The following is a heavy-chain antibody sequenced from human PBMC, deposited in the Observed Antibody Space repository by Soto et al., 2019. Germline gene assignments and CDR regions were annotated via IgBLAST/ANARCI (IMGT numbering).Heavy chain of an antibody. CDR3: AKGLNGYGYLGDY. J-gene: IGHJ4*02. CDR1: GFTFSSYA. Sequence: GGSLRLSCAASGFTFSSYAMSWVRQAPGKGLEWVSAISGSGGSTYYADSVKGRFTIPRDNSKNTLYLQMNSLRAEDTAVYYCAKGLNGYGYLGDYWGQGTLVTVSS. CDR2: ISGSGGST. V-gene: IGHV3-23*01. D-gene: IGHD5-18*01.